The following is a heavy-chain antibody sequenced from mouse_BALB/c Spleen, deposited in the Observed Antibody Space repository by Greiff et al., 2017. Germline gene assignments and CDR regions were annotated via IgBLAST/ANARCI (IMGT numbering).Heavy chain of an antibody. D-gene: IGHD2-2*01. Sequence: EVKLVESGGGLVKPGGSLKLSCAASGFTFSSYAMSWVRQTPEKRLEWVASISSGGSTYYPDSVKGRFTISRDNARNILYLQMSSLRSEDTAMYYCARGRQGYDSFDYWGQGTTLTVSS. J-gene: IGHJ2*01. CDR1: GFTFSSYA. CDR2: ISSGGST. CDR3: ARGRQGYDSFDY. V-gene: IGHV5-6-5*01.